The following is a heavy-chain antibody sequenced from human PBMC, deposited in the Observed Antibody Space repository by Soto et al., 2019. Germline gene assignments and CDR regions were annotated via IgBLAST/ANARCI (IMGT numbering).Heavy chain of an antibody. D-gene: IGHD2-2*02. Sequence: PSETLSLTCAVYGGSFSGYYWSWIRQPPGKGLEWIGEINHSGSTNYNPSLKSRVTISVDTSKNQLSLNLSSVTAADTAVYYCARGRYCSSTSCYKPLNYYGMDVWGQGTTVTVSS. CDR2: INHSGST. J-gene: IGHJ6*02. CDR1: GGSFSGYY. V-gene: IGHV4-34*01. CDR3: ARGRYCSSTSCYKPLNYYGMDV.